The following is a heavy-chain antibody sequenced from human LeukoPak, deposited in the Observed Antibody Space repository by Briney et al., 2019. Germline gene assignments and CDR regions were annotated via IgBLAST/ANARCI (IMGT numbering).Heavy chain of an antibody. J-gene: IGHJ6*02. CDR3: ARNVKGMNV. Sequence: PSETLSLTCTVSGGSVSSYYWSWIRQPPGKGLEWIGYIYYTGSTNYNPSLKSRVTISVDTSKNQFSLKGTSVTAADTAVYYCARNVKGMNVWGQGTTVTVSS. D-gene: IGHD3-16*01. CDR2: IYYTGST. CDR1: GGSVSSYY. V-gene: IGHV4-59*08.